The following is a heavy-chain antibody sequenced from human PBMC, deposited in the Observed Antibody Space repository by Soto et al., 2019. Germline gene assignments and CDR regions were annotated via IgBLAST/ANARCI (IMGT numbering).Heavy chain of an antibody. D-gene: IGHD6-13*01. CDR2: IYYSGNT. Sequence: TLSLSCAFPSHSIFIGACEWSWIRQPPGKGLEWIGCIYYSGNTYYNPSLKRRFSISVDTSKNQFSLQLSSVTVADTAVYYCARDFQRYSSPPGPLEYW. CDR1: SHSIFIGACE. J-gene: IGHJ4*01. CDR3: ARDFQRYSSPPGPLEY. V-gene: IGHV4-30-4*01.